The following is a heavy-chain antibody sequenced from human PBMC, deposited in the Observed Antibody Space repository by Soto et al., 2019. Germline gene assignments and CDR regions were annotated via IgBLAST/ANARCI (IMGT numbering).Heavy chain of an antibody. V-gene: IGHV1-18*01. J-gene: IGHJ5*02. CDR3: ARDEAIVVVRSNRFDP. D-gene: IGHD2-2*01. CDR2: ISAYNGNT. CDR1: GYTFTSYG. Sequence: QVQLVQSGAEVKKPGASVKVSCKASGYTFTSYGISWVRQAPGQGLEWMGWISAYNGNTNYAQKLQGRVTMTTDTPTSTAYRELRSLRSDDTAVYYWARDEAIVVVRSNRFDPWGQGTLVTVSS.